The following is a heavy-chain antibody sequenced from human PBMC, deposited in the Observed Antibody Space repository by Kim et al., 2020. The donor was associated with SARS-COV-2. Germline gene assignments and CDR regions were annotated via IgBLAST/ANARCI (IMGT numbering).Heavy chain of an antibody. V-gene: IGHV3-49*04. D-gene: IGHD3-22*01. CDR3: TSGDDSSNHYYGMDV. Sequence: GGSLRLSCTASGFTFGDYAMSWVRQAPGKGLEWVGFIRSKAYGGTTEYAASVKGRFTISRDDSKSIAYLQMNSLKTEDTAVYYCTSGDDSSNHYYGMDVWGQGTTVTVSS. J-gene: IGHJ6*02. CDR1: GFTFGDYA. CDR2: IRSKAYGGTT.